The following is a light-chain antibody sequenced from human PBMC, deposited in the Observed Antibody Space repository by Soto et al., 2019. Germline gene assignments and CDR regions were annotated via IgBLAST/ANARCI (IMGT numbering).Light chain of an antibody. Sequence: DIQMTQSPSTLSASVGDRDTITFRASQSISNYLAWYQQKPGKAPKVLIYDASSFESGVPLRFSGSGSGTEFTLTISSLQPDAFATYYCQEYDSYSSTFGQGTKLQIK. CDR1: QSISNY. CDR2: DAS. J-gene: IGKJ2*01. V-gene: IGKV1-5*01. CDR3: QEYDSYSST.